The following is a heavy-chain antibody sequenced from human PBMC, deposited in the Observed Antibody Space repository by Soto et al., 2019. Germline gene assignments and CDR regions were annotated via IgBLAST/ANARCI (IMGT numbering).Heavy chain of an antibody. CDR3: ARGDHGPRRFYFDT. Sequence: SETLSLTCTVSGGSVNSGGYYWSWIRQPPGKGLEWIGFIFYNGGTSYNPSLGSRVTISADTSKTLFSLNLNFVTAADTAVYYCARGDHGPRRFYFDTWGQGPWSPSPQ. V-gene: IGHV4-61*03. CDR2: IFYNGGT. CDR1: GGSVNSGGYY. D-gene: IGHD2-8*01. J-gene: IGHJ4*02.